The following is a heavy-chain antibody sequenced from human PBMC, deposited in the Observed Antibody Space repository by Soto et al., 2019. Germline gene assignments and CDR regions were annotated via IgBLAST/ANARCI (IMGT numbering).Heavy chain of an antibody. D-gene: IGHD3-22*01. Sequence: SETLSLTCAVYGGSFSGYYWSWIRQPPGKGLEWIGEINHSGSTNYNPSLKSRVTISVDTSKNQFSLKLSSVTAADTAVYYCARVRPNYYDSSGYPVGLDYWGQGTLVTASS. CDR1: GGSFSGYY. CDR3: ARVRPNYYDSSGYPVGLDY. CDR2: INHSGST. J-gene: IGHJ4*02. V-gene: IGHV4-34*01.